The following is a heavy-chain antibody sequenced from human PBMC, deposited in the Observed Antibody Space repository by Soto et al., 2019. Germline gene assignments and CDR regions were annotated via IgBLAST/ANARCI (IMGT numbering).Heavy chain of an antibody. D-gene: IGHD6-19*01. V-gene: IGHV4-38-2*02. J-gene: IGHJ4*01. CDR1: GYSISSGSY. Sequence: SETLSLTCTVSGYSISSGSYWGRIRQPPGKGPEWIASIYHGGTTFYNPSLKSRVTVSVDKSNNQFSLKLRSVTAADTAVYYCAKARVMVVAGSTFDYWGHGTLVTVSS. CDR3: AKARVMVVAGSTFDY. CDR2: IYHGGTT.